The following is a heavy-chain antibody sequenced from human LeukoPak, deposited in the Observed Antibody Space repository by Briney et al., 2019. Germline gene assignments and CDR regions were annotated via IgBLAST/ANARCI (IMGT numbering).Heavy chain of an antibody. D-gene: IGHD6-6*01. J-gene: IGHJ4*02. Sequence: PSETLSLTCTVSGGSISSSDFYWGWIRQPPGKGLEWIGSISYSGNTYYNPSLKSRVTISIDTSKNQFSLKVNSVTAADTAVYYCARNTRWGAVLEAAARRTSVFDYWGQGTLVTVSS. CDR2: ISYSGNT. CDR1: GGSISSSDFY. V-gene: IGHV4-39*01. CDR3: ARNTRWGAVLEAAARRTSVFDY.